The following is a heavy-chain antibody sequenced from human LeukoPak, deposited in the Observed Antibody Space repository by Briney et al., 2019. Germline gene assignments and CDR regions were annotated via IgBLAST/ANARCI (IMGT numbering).Heavy chain of an antibody. CDR3: ARDHDYGGNLDC. J-gene: IGHJ4*02. CDR1: GGTFSSYA. V-gene: IGHV1-69*05. Sequence: SVKVSYKASGGTFSSYAISWVRQAPGQGLEWMGRIIPIFGTANYAQKFQGRVTITTDESTSTAYMELSSLRSEDTAVYYCARDHDYGGNLDCWGQGTLVTVSS. D-gene: IGHD4-23*01. CDR2: IIPIFGTA.